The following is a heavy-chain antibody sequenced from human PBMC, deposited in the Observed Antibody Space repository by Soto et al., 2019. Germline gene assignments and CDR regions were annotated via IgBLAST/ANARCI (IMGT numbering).Heavy chain of an antibody. V-gene: IGHV4-39*01. CDR1: GGSISTRSCY. CDR2: ISYSGNT. J-gene: IGHJ5*02. CDR3: VRRPENYATSP. D-gene: IGHD3-16*01. Sequence: QLQLQESGPGLVKSSETLSLTCTVSGGSISTRSCYWGWIRQPPGKGLEWIGTISYSGNTYYNPSLKSRVTIPVHTSKPRFSLPPSSVTAADTAVYFCVRRPENYATSPLGQGTLVTVSS.